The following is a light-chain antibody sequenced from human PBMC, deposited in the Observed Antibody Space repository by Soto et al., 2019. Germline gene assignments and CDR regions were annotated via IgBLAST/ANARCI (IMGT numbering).Light chain of an antibody. V-gene: IGKV3-20*01. Sequence: EIVLTQSPGTLSLSPGERATLSCRVSQSVSSSYLAWYQQKPGQAPRLLIYGASNRATGIPDRFSGSGPGTDFTLSISRVEPEDLAVYYCQQYGTSPRPFGQGTKVEIK. CDR3: QQYGTSPRP. CDR2: GAS. J-gene: IGKJ1*01. CDR1: QSVSSSY.